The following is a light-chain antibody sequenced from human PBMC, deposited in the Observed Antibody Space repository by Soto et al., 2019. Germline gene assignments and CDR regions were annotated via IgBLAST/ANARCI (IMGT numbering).Light chain of an antibody. CDR1: SSNIGSNP. Sequence: QPVLTQPPSASETPGQRVIISCSGSSSNIGSNPVNWYQQLPGTAPKLLVFNNVRRPSGVPDRFSGSKSGTSASLAISGLQSEDEADYYCATWDDSLNGYVFGTGTKLTVL. J-gene: IGLJ1*01. V-gene: IGLV1-44*01. CDR2: NNV. CDR3: ATWDDSLNGYV.